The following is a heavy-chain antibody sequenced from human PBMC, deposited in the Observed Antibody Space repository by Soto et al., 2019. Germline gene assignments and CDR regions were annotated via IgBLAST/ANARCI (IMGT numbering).Heavy chain of an antibody. J-gene: IGHJ4*02. CDR2: INHSGST. Sequence: QVQLQQWGAGLLKPSETLSLTCAVYGGSFSGYYWSWIRQPPGKGLEWLGEINHSGSTNYNPSLKRRVTISVDTSKNHFSLTLSSVTAADTAVYSCARGYGTNFDYWGQGTLVTVSS. CDR1: GGSFSGYY. V-gene: IGHV4-34*01. D-gene: IGHD3-10*01. CDR3: ARGYGTNFDY.